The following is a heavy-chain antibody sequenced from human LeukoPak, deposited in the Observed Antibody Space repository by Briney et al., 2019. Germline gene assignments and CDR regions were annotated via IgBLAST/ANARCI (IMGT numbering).Heavy chain of an antibody. CDR1: GYSFTSYW. V-gene: IGHV5-51*01. CDR2: IYPGDSDT. J-gene: IGHJ4*02. CDR3: ARVEDYYDSSGYYLTPDY. D-gene: IGHD3-22*01. Sequence: GESLKISCKGSGYSFTSYWIGWVRQMPGKGLEWMGIIYPGDSDTRYSPSFQGQVTISADKSISTAYLQWSSPKASDTAMYYCARVEDYYDSSGYYLTPDYWGQGTLVTVSS.